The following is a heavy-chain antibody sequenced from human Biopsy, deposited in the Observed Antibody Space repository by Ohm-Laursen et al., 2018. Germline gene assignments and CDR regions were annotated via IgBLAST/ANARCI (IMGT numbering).Heavy chain of an antibody. D-gene: IGHD6-13*01. V-gene: IGHV2-70*11. J-gene: IGHJ6*02. CDR3: ARTPILIVSAGLVYRHRRHLQGMDV. CDR2: VDWDDYK. Sequence: TQTLTLTCSFSGFSLSARGMCVSWIRQAPGKALEWLARVDWDDYKDYSAYLQTKLSISKNTSNDQVVLTVNNVDPADTATYYCARTPILIVSAGLVYRHRRHLQGMDVWGQGIAVTVS. CDR1: GFSLSARGMC.